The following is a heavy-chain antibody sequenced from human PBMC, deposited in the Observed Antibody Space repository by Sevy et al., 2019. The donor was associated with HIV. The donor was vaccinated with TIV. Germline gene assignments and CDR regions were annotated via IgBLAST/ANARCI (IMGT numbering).Heavy chain of an antibody. CDR2: ISYDGSNK. V-gene: IGHV3-30*18. Sequence: GGSLRLSCAASGFTFSSFGMHWVRQAPGKGLEWVSFISYDGSNKKYADSVKGRLTVSRDKSKNTLYLKMNSLRAEDTAVYYCAKDLDYFDSSAGPSSLIYNYYYGLDDWGPGTTVTVSS. J-gene: IGHJ6*02. D-gene: IGHD3-22*01. CDR1: GFTFSSFG. CDR3: AKDLDYFDSSAGPSSLIYNYYYGLDD.